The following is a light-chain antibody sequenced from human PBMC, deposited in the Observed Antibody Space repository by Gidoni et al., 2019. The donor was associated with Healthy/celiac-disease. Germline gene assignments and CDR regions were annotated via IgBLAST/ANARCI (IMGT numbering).Light chain of an antibody. CDR3: QQYGSSRWT. V-gene: IGKV3-20*01. J-gene: IGKJ1*01. CDR2: GAS. Sequence: ELVLTQSPGTLSLSPGERATLSCRASQSVSSSYLAGYQQKPGQAPRLLIYGASSRATGIPDRFSGSGSGTDFTLTISRLEPEDFAVYYCQQYGSSRWTFGQGTKVEIK. CDR1: QSVSSSY.